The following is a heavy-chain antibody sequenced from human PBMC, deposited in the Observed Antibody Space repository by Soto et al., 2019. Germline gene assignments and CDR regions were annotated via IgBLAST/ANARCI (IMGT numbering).Heavy chain of an antibody. D-gene: IGHD6-13*01. J-gene: IGHJ3*02. Sequence: ASVKVSCKTSGYTFTSSGVSWVRQAPVQGLEWMGWISGYNGNTRYAQNLQGRVTMTTDTYTNTAYMELRSLRYDDTAVYYCARDVRIAPIADAFHMWGQGTMLTVSS. CDR2: ISGYNGNT. CDR3: ARDVRIAPIADAFHM. V-gene: IGHV1-18*01. CDR1: GYTFTSSG.